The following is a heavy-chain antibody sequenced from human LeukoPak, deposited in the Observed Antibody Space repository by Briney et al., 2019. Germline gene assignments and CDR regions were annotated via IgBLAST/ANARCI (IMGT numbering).Heavy chain of an antibody. CDR3: ARVTYGSGTDGAFDY. J-gene: IGHJ4*02. CDR1: VFTFRIYA. D-gene: IGHD3-10*01. Sequence: QSGGSLRLSCAVSVFTFRIYAMSWVRQAPGKGLEWVSAISGSGGSTYNADFVKGRFTISRDNSKNTLYLQMNGLRAEDTAVYYCARVTYGSGTDGAFDYWGQGTLVTVSS. V-gene: IGHV3-23*01. CDR2: ISGSGGST.